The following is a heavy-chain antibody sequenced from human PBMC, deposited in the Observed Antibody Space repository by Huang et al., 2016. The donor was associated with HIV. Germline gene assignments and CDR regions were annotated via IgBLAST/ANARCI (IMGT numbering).Heavy chain of an antibody. D-gene: IGHD1-7*01. V-gene: IGHV3-7*01. CDR3: ATKTAGMDI. CDR1: TFTFGAYW. J-gene: IGHJ6*02. CDR2: IKQDESEK. Sequence: VESGGRSVQPGGSIKLSCVGSTFTFGAYWMRWVRQPPGKGLEWGANIKQDESEKYYVDSVKGRFNISRDNARKVLFLEMDDLRVEDTAIYFCATKTAGMDIWGQGTTVTVSS.